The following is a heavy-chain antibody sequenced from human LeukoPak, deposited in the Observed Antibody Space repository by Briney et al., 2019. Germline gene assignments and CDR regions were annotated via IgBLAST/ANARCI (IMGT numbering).Heavy chain of an antibody. D-gene: IGHD6-13*01. CDR1: GFTFSRYY. CDR3: TRVFVGDEYSSSGY. Sequence: GGSLRLSCAASGFTFSRYYRHWVRQAPGKGLVWVSRINSDGSSTTYADSVKGRFTISRDNAKNTLYLQMNSLKVEDTAVYYCTRVFVGDEYSSSGYWGQGTLVTVSS. J-gene: IGHJ4*02. V-gene: IGHV3-74*01. CDR2: INSDGSST.